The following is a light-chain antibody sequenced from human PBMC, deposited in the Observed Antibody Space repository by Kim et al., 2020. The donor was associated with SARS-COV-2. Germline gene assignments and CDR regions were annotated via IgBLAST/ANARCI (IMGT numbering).Light chain of an antibody. CDR3: QSYDTSSVV. V-gene: IGLV6-57*03. CDR2: EDN. Sequence: GKTVTISCTRSSGSIASNYVQWYQQRPGSAPTTVMYEDNQRPSGVPDRFSGSIDSSSNSASLTISGLKTEDEADYYCQSYDTSSVVFGGGTQLTVL. J-gene: IGLJ2*01. CDR1: SGSIASNY.